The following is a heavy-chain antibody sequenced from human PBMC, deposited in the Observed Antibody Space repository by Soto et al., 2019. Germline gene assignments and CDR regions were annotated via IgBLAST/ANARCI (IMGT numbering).Heavy chain of an antibody. CDR2: IYYSGST. V-gene: IGHV4-59*01. Sequence: QVQLQESGPGLVKPSETLSLTCTVSGGSISSYYWSWIRQPPGKGLEWIGYIYYSGSTNYNPSLKSRVTISVDTSKNQFSLKLSSVTAADTAVYYCARSPTSDCSGGSCYGPIDYWGQGTLVTVSS. D-gene: IGHD2-15*01. CDR3: ARSPTSDCSGGSCYGPIDY. CDR1: GGSISSYY. J-gene: IGHJ4*02.